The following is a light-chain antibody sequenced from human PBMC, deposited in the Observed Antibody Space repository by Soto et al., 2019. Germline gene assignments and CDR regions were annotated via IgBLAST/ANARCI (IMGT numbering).Light chain of an antibody. CDR1: SSNIGNNY. J-gene: IGLJ2*01. V-gene: IGLV1-51*01. CDR2: DNN. CDR3: ATWDGSLPGEV. Sequence: QSVLTQSPSVSAAPGQKVTISCSGSSSNIGNNYVSWYQQLPGTAPELLIYDNNNRPPGIPDRFSGSKSGTSGTLDITGLRTGDEADYYCATWDGSLPGEVFGGGTKLTVL.